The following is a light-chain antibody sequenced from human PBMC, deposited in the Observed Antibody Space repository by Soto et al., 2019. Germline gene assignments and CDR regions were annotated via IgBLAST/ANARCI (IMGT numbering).Light chain of an antibody. CDR1: QSVGTY. Sequence: EIVMTQSPATLSVSPGERATLSCRASQSVGTYLAWYQQKPGQAPRLLIYGASTRAAGISPRFSGGGSGTEFTLTISSLQSEDFALYYCQQYNDWPPTFGHGTKLGIK. V-gene: IGKV3-15*01. CDR3: QQYNDWPPT. CDR2: GAS. J-gene: IGKJ2*01.